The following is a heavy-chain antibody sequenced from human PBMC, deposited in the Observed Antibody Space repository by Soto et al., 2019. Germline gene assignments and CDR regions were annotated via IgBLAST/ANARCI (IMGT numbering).Heavy chain of an antibody. J-gene: IGHJ6*02. V-gene: IGHV5-10-1*01. CDR2: IDPSDSYT. CDR1: GYSFTSYW. Sequence: PGESLKISCKGSGYSFTSYWISWVRQMPGKGLEWMGRIDPSDSYTNYSPSFQGHVTISADKSISTAYLQWSSLKASDTAMYYCARHPEAYTRDGYRMDVWGQGTTVTVSS. CDR3: ARHPEAYTRDGYRMDV. D-gene: IGHD3-16*01.